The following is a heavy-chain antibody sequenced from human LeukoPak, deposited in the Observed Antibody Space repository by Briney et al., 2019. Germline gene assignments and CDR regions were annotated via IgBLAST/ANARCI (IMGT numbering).Heavy chain of an antibody. CDR3: ARGIYGGNSPLVDY. CDR1: GYTFTAYY. Sequence: ASVKVSCKASGYTFTAYYMHWMRQAPGQGLEWMGWINPKSGGTNYPQKFQGRVTMTRDTSISTAYMELSRLRSDDTAVYYCARGIYGGNSPLVDYWGQGTLVTVSS. CDR2: INPKSGGT. J-gene: IGHJ4*02. V-gene: IGHV1-2*02. D-gene: IGHD4-23*01.